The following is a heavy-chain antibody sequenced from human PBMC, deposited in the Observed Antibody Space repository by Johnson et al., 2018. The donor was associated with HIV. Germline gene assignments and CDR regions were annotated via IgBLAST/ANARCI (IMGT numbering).Heavy chain of an antibody. J-gene: IGHJ3*01. V-gene: IGHV3-7*03. Sequence: VQLVESGGGLVQSGGSLRLSCAASGFTFSSYWMSWVRQAPGKGLEWVANIKQDGSEKYYVDSVKGRFTISRDNSKNTLFLQMNYLRAEDTAVYYCAKDVLRSFDWLPDAFDVWGQGTVVTVSS. D-gene: IGHD3-9*01. CDR3: AKDVLRSFDWLPDAFDV. CDR1: GFTFSSYW. CDR2: IKQDGSEK.